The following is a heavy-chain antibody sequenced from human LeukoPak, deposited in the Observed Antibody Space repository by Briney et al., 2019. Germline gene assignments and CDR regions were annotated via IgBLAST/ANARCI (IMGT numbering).Heavy chain of an antibody. CDR3: ARGADGVSSNSRGWFDP. Sequence: GGSLRLSCAASGFTFNSYGMSWVRRAPGKGLEWVSSISTSSSYIYYADSVRGRFTISRDNAKNSLYLQMNSLRAEDTAVYSCARGADGVSSNSRGWFDPWGQGTLVTVSS. CDR2: ISTSSSYI. V-gene: IGHV3-21*01. CDR1: GFTFNSYG. D-gene: IGHD2-15*01. J-gene: IGHJ5*02.